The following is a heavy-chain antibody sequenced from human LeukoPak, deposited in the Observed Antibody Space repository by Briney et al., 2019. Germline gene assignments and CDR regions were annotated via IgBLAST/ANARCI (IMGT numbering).Heavy chain of an antibody. D-gene: IGHD3-22*01. CDR2: ISSSSSTI. CDR1: GFTFSSYG. CDR3: ARASYYYDSSGYYYAPKYYFDY. J-gene: IGHJ4*02. V-gene: IGHV3-48*01. Sequence: GGSLRLSCAASGFTFSSYGMSWVRQAPRKGLEWVSYISSSSSTIYYADSVKGRFTISRDNAKNSLYLQMNSLRAEDTAVYYCARASYYYDSSGYYYAPKYYFDYWGQGTLVTVSS.